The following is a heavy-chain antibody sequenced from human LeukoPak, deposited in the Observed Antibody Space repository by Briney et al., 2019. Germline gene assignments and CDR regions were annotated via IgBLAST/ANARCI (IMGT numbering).Heavy chain of an antibody. V-gene: IGHV3-21*01. Sequence: PGGSLTLSCTACGFTFSRYSMKGVCQSPGKGLECVASITSDSNYKNYGASMKARFIISRDNAENSLYLQMNSLRAEDTAVYYCAKVYGDYGWDFGYWGQGTLVTVSS. CDR1: GFTFSRYS. J-gene: IGHJ4*02. CDR2: ITSDSNYK. D-gene: IGHD4-17*01. CDR3: AKVYGDYGWDFGY.